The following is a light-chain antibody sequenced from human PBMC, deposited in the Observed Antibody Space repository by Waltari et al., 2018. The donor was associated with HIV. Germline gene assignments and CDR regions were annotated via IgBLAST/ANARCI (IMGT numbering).Light chain of an antibody. Sequence: DIVMTQSPDSLAVSLGERATINCRSRQSFLSTSDNKNYLAWYQQKPGQPPKLLISWASTRESGVPARFSGSGSVTDFTLTISCLQAEDVAVYYCQQYFTSPITFGQGTRLEIK. J-gene: IGKJ5*01. CDR2: WAS. CDR1: QSFLSTSDNKNY. CDR3: QQYFTSPIT. V-gene: IGKV4-1*01.